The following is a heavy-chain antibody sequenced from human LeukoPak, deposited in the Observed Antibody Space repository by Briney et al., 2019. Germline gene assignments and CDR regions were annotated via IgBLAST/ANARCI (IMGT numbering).Heavy chain of an antibody. D-gene: IGHD1-1*01. V-gene: IGHV4-38-2*02. CDR2: IHVSGTT. J-gene: IGHJ4*02. CDR3: AREAERRIVN. CDR1: GFSISSGYY. Sequence: SETLSPTCVVSGFSISSGYYWGWIRQPPGKGLEWIANIHVSGTTFYNSSLNSRVAISIDTSKNQFSLKLSSVTAADTAVYFCAREAERRIVNWGRGTLVTVSS.